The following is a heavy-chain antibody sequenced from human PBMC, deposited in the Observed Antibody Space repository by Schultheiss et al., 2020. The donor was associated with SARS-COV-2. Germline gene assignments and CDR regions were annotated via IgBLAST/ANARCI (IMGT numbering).Heavy chain of an antibody. CDR1: GGSIRGYY. CDR2: IYYSGST. V-gene: IGHV4-59*01. J-gene: IGHJ4*02. D-gene: IGHD2-2*01. Sequence: SETLSLTCTVSGGSIRGYYWSWIRQPPGKGLEWIGYIYYSGSTNYNPSLKSRVTISVDTSMNQFSLKLSSVTAADTAVYYCARVGGSSTATEYYFDYWGQGTLVTVSS. CDR3: ARVGGSSTATEYYFDY.